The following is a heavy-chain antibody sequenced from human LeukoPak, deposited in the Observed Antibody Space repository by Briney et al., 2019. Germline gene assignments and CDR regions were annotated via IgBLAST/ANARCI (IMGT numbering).Heavy chain of an antibody. D-gene: IGHD2-21*01. Sequence: PGGSLRLSCATSGFTVNTNAMSCVRQAPGEGLEWVSTSGNTETFYADSVTGRFTISRDNSKNTVYLHMNSLRVEDTAVYCCAKDWIQFNRVFDCFDSWGQGTLVTVSS. CDR2: SGNTET. V-gene: IGHV3-23*01. J-gene: IGHJ4*02. CDR3: AKDWIQFNRVFDCFDS. CDR1: GFTVNTNA.